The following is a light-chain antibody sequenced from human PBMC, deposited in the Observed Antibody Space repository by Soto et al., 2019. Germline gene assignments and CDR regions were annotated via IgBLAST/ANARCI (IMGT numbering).Light chain of an antibody. J-gene: IGKJ1*01. Sequence: EIVLTQSPGTLSLSPGERATLSCRASQSVTNSYIAWYQQKPGQAPRLLVYGATSRATGIPDRFTGSGSGTEFALTITRLEPEDFAVYYCQQYGTSPWTFGQGTNVEI. CDR3: QQYGTSPWT. CDR1: QSVTNSY. V-gene: IGKV3-20*01. CDR2: GAT.